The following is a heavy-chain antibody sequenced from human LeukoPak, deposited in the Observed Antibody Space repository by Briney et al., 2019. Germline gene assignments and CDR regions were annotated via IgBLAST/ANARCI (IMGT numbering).Heavy chain of an antibody. CDR2: ISGSGGST. CDR3: ARIPSGWELSD. CDR1: GFTFSSYA. D-gene: IGHD1-26*01. J-gene: IGHJ4*02. V-gene: IGHV3-23*01. Sequence: QPGGSLRLSCAASGFTFSSYAMSWVRQAPGKGPEWVSAISGSGGSTYYADSVKGRFTISRDNSKNTLYLQMNSLRAEDTAVYYCARIPSGWELSDWGQGTLVTVSS.